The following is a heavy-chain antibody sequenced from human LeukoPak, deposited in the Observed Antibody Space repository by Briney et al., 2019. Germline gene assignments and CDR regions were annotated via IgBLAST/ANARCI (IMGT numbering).Heavy chain of an antibody. V-gene: IGHV1-69*01. CDR3: ARDPHDSSGYEDY. J-gene: IGHJ4*02. CDR1: GGTFSSYA. Sequence: SVKLSCKAPGGTFSSYAISWVRQAPGQGLEWMGGIIPIFGTANYAQKFQGRVTITADESTSTAYMQLSSLRSEDTAVYYCARDPHDSSGYEDYWGQGTLVTVSS. CDR2: IIPIFGTA. D-gene: IGHD3-22*01.